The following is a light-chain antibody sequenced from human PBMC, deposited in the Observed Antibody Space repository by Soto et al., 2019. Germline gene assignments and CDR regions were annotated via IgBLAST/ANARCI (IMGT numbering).Light chain of an antibody. CDR2: GAS. Sequence: EIVMTQSPGTLSVSPGERATLSCRASQSVNSNLAWYQHKPGQAPRLLISGASTRATGIPARFSGSGSGTEFPLTISSLQSEDFAVYYCQQYNNWPYTFGQGTKLEIK. CDR3: QQYNNWPYT. V-gene: IGKV3-15*01. J-gene: IGKJ2*01. CDR1: QSVNSN.